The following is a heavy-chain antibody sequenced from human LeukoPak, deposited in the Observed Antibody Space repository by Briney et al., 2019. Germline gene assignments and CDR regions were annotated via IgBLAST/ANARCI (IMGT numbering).Heavy chain of an antibody. CDR1: GGSISSGGYS. J-gene: IGHJ4*02. D-gene: IGHD6-19*01. CDR2: IYHSGST. CDR3: AREGSGWTFDY. Sequence: SETLSLTCAVSGGSISSGGYSWSLIRQPPGKGLEWIGYIYHSGSTYYNPSLKSRVTISLDRSKNQFSLKLISVTAADTAVYYCAREGSGWTFDYWGQGTLVAVSS. V-gene: IGHV4-30-2*01.